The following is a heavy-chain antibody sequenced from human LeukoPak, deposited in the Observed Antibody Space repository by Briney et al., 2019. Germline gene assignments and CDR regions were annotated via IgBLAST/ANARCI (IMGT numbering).Heavy chain of an antibody. CDR1: GFTFSSYS. D-gene: IGHD3-22*01. CDR2: ISSSSSYI. V-gene: IGHV3-21*01. Sequence: TGGSLRLSCAASGFTFSSYSMNWVRQAPGKGLEWVSSISSSSSYIYYADSVKGRFTISRDNAKNSLYLQMNSLRAEDTAVYYCARDFDKDYYDSSGYYYVWGQGTLVTVSS. CDR3: ARDFDKDYYDSSGYYYV. J-gene: IGHJ4*02.